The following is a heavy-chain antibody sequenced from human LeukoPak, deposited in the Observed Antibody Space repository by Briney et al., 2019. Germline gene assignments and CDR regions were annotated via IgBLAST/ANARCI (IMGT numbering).Heavy chain of an antibody. J-gene: IGHJ4*02. CDR3: ARGRGDYGLNYFDY. CDR1: GASVSSYY. Sequence: PSETLSLTCTVSGASVSSYYWNWIRQPPGKGLEWIGYISYSGSTNYNPSFKSRVTISVDTSKSQVSLKLSSVTAADTAVYYCARGRGDYGLNYFDYWGQGILVTVSS. V-gene: IGHV4-59*08. CDR2: ISYSGST. D-gene: IGHD4-17*01.